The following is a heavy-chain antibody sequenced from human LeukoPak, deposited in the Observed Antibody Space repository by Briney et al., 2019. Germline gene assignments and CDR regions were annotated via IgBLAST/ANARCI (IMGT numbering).Heavy chain of an antibody. D-gene: IGHD6-19*01. CDR2: MYYSGST. CDR1: GGSFNDYY. V-gene: IGHV4-59*01. CDR3: ARGAVAYYYFDN. J-gene: IGHJ4*02. Sequence: PSETLSLTCAVYGGSFNDYYWNWIRQPPGKGLEWIGYMYYSGSTNYNPSLKSRVTISVDTSKNQFSLKLSSVTAADTAVYYCARGAVAYYYFDNWGQGTLVTVSS.